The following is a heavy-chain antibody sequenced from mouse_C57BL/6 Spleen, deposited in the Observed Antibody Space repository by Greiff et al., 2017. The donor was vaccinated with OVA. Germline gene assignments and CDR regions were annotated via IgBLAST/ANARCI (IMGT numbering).Heavy chain of an antibody. CDR1: GYTFTSYW. J-gene: IGHJ3*01. V-gene: IGHV1-64*01. D-gene: IGHD2-5*01. CDR3: AREEGDYSNSPWFAY. CDR2: IHPNSGST. Sequence: QVQLQQPGAELVKPGASVKLSCKASGYTFTSYWMHWVKQRPGQGLEWIGMIHPNSGSTNYNEKFKSKATLTVDKSSSTAYMQLSSLTSEDSAVYYYAREEGDYSNSPWFAYWGQGTLVTVSA.